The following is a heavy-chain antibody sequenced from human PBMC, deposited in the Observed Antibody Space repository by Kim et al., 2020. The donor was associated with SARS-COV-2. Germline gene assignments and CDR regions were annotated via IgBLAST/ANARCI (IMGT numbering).Heavy chain of an antibody. CDR2: IKSKTDGGTT. CDR1: GFTFSNAW. Sequence: GGSLRLSCAASGFTFSNAWMSWVRQAPGKGLEWVGRIKSKTDGGTTDYAAPVKGRFTISRDDSKNTLYLQMNSLKTEDTAVYYCTTDPYCSGGSCSNENWFDPWGQGTLVTVSS. V-gene: IGHV3-15*01. J-gene: IGHJ5*02. CDR3: TTDPYCSGGSCSNENWFDP. D-gene: IGHD2-15*01.